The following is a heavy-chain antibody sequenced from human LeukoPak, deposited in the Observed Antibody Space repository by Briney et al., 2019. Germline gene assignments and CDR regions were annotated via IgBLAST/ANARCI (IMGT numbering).Heavy chain of an antibody. CDR3: AKLGGASYDRNGYQSPYNYFYMDA. CDR1: GVSITSYY. Sequence: SETLSLTCTVSGVSITSYYWAWVRQSPGKGLEWLVNLYNDGITNSNYPLPSPLTVSADPSKNQLSLQLSSVTAADTAVYYCAKLGGASYDRNGYQSPYNYFYMDAWGKGATVIVSS. D-gene: IGHD3-22*01. CDR2: LYNDGIT. V-gene: IGHV4-4*08. J-gene: IGHJ6*03.